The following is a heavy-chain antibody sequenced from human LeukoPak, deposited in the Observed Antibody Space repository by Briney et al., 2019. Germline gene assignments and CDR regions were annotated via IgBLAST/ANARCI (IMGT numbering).Heavy chain of an antibody. D-gene: IGHD2-2*01. CDR2: IYSGGST. CDR3: ARSDRSSPDAFDI. V-gene: IGHV3-66*01. J-gene: IGHJ3*02. CDR1: GFTVSSNY. Sequence: GGSLRLSCAASGFTVSSNYMSWVRQAPGEGLEWASVIYSGGSTYYADSVKGRFTISRDNSKNTLYLQMNSLRAEDTAVYYCARSDRSSPDAFDIWGQGTMVTVSS.